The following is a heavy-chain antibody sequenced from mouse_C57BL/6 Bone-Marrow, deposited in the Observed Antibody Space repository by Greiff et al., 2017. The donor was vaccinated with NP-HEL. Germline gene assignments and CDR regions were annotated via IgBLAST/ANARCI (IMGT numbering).Heavy chain of an antibody. V-gene: IGHV10-3*01. CDR2: IRSKSSNYST. Sequence: VQLVESGGGLVQPKGSLKLSCAASGFTFNTYAMHWVRQAPGKGLEWVARIRSKSSNYSTYYADSVKDRFTISRDDSQSMLYLQMNNLKTEDTAMYYCVRDYYGNYYHTGWFAYWGQGTLVTVSA. J-gene: IGHJ3*01. CDR3: VRDYYGNYYHTGWFAY. D-gene: IGHD2-1*01. CDR1: GFTFNTYA.